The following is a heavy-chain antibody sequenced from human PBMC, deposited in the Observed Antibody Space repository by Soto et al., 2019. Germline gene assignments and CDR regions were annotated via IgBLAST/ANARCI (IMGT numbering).Heavy chain of an antibody. Sequence: ASVKVSCKASGHTFTSYGISWVRQAPGQGLEWMGWISAYNGNTNYAQKLQGRVTMTTDTSTSTAYMELRSLRSDDTAVYYCARDLPPFDWLSYYYYYYGMDVWGQGTTVTVSS. CDR3: ARDLPPFDWLSYYYYYYGMDV. CDR1: GHTFTSYG. D-gene: IGHD3-9*01. CDR2: ISAYNGNT. J-gene: IGHJ6*02. V-gene: IGHV1-18*04.